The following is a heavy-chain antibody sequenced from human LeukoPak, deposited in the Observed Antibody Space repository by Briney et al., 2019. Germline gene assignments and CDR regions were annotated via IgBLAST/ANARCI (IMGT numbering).Heavy chain of an antibody. V-gene: IGHV1-18*01. D-gene: IGHD2-15*01. CDR3: ARDHYCSGGSCYSSGYYYYYGMDV. CDR1: GYTFTSYG. J-gene: IGHJ6*02. CDR2: ISAYNGNT. Sequence: ASVKVSCKASGYTFTSYGISWVRQAPGQGLEWMGWISAYNGNTNYAQKLQGRVTMTTDTSMSTAYMELRSLRSDDTAVYYCARDHYCSGGSCYSSGYYYYYGMDVWGQGTTVTVSS.